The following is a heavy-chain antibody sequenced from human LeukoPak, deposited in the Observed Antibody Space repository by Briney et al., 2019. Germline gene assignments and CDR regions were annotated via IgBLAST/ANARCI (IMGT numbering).Heavy chain of an antibody. V-gene: IGHV5-51*01. Sequence: GESLKISCKGSGYSFSSYWIGWVRQMPGKGPEWMVIIYPGDSDIKYSPSFEGQVTISADKSNSTAYLQWSSLKASDTAMYYCARLIVVADNWFDPWGQGTLVTVSS. CDR1: GYSFSSYW. CDR2: IYPGDSDI. CDR3: ARLIVVADNWFDP. J-gene: IGHJ5*02. D-gene: IGHD2-2*01.